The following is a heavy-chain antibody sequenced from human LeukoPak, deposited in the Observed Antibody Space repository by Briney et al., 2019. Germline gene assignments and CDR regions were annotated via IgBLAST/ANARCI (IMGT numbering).Heavy chain of an antibody. V-gene: IGHV1-69*04. CDR2: IIPILGIA. J-gene: IGHJ4*02. CDR3: APMYYYGSGSYYNGPSGY. CDR1: GGTFSSYA. Sequence: SVKVSCKASGGTFSSYAISWVRQAPGQGLEWMGRIIPILGIANYAQKFQGRVTITADKSTSTAYMELSSLRSEDTAVYYCAPMYYYGSGSYYNGPSGYWGQGTLVTVSS. D-gene: IGHD3-10*01.